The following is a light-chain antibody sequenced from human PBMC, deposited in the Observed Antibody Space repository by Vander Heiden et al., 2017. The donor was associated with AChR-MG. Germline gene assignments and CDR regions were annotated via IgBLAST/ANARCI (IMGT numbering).Light chain of an antibody. CDR2: DVR. J-gene: IGLJ2*01. V-gene: IGLV2-11*01. CDR3: CSYAGSDAVV. Sequence: QSALTQPRSVSGSPGPSVTISCTGTSRDVGGYNYVSCDQQHPGKAHKLMIYDVRKRPSGVPDRFSGSKSGNTASLTISGLKGEDEADYYCCSYAGSDAVVFGGGTKLTVL. CDR1: SRDVGGYNY.